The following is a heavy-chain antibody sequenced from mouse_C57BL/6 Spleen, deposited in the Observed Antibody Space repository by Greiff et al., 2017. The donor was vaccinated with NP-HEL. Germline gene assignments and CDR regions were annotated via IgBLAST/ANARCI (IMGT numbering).Heavy chain of an antibody. V-gene: IGHV7-3*01. CDR1: GFTFTDYY. CDR3: ARSHLDWYFDV. Sequence: EVQLVESGGGLVQPGGSLSLSCAASGFTFTDYYMSWVRQPPGKALEWLGFIRNKANGYTTEYSASVKGRFTISRDNSQSILYLQMNALRAEDSATYYCARSHLDWYFDVWGTGTTVTVSS. J-gene: IGHJ1*03. CDR2: IRNKANGYTT.